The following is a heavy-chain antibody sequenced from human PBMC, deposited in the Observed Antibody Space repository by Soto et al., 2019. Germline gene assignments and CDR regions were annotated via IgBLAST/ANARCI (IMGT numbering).Heavy chain of an antibody. Sequence: PSETLSLTCTVSGGSISSYYWSWIRQPPGKGLEWIGYIYYSGSTNYNPSLKSRVTISVDTSKNQFSLKLSSVTAADTAVYYCAREGDGYNGDAFDSWGQGTMVTVSS. CDR3: AREGDGYNGDAFDS. CDR1: GGSISSYY. CDR2: IYYSGST. V-gene: IGHV4-59*01. J-gene: IGHJ3*02. D-gene: IGHD5-12*01.